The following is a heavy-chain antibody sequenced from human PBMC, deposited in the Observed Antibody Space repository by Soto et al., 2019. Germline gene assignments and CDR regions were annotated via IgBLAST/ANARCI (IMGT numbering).Heavy chain of an antibody. CDR1: GFTFSSYG. J-gene: IGHJ4*02. V-gene: IGHV3-30*18. D-gene: IGHD6-6*01. Sequence: QVQLVESGGGVVQPGRSLRLSCAASGFTFSSYGMHWVRQAPGKGLEWVAVISYDGSNKYYADSAKGRFTISRDNSKNTLYLQMNSLRAEDTAVYYCAKDKGSSSSIDYWGQGTLVTVSS. CDR3: AKDKGSSSSIDY. CDR2: ISYDGSNK.